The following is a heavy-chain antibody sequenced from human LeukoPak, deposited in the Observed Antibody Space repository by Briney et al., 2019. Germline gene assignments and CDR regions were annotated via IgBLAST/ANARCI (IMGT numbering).Heavy chain of an antibody. CDR1: GYTFTSYY. CDR3: AITAGRSDYYYYYMDV. D-gene: IGHD3-3*01. Sequence: ASVKASCKASGYTFTSYYMHWVRQAPGQGLEWMGIINPSGGSTSYAQKFQGRVTMTRDMSTSTVYMELSSLRSEDTAVYYCAITAGRSDYYYYYMDVWGKGTTVTVSS. V-gene: IGHV1-46*01. CDR2: INPSGGST. J-gene: IGHJ6*03.